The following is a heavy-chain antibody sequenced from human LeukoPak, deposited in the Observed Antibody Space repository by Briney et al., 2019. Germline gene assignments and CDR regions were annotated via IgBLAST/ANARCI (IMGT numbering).Heavy chain of an antibody. CDR3: AKGLDWDYDAFDI. D-gene: IGHD3/OR15-3a*01. Sequence: PGGSLRLSCAGSGFTFNYYGMHWVRQAPGMGLEWVSFIRYDGSNQYSADSVKGRFTISRDNSKNTLYLQMNSLRVEDTAVYYCAKGLDWDYDAFDIWGQGTMVTVSS. V-gene: IGHV3-30*02. CDR2: IRYDGSNQ. J-gene: IGHJ3*02. CDR1: GFTFNYYG.